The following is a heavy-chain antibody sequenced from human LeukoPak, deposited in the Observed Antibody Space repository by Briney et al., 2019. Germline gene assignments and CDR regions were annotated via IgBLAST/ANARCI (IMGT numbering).Heavy chain of an antibody. CDR3: ARKQLGDLSGLYNYGLDV. CDR2: INPSGGST. J-gene: IGHJ6*02. Sequence: ASVKVSCKASGYTFTNYYIHWVRQAPGQGLEWMGIINPSGGSTSYAQKFQGRVTMTRDTSTSTVYMELSSLRSEDTAVFYCARKQLGDLSGLYNYGLDVWGQGTTVTVSS. D-gene: IGHD3-16*02. V-gene: IGHV1-46*01. CDR1: GYTFTNYY.